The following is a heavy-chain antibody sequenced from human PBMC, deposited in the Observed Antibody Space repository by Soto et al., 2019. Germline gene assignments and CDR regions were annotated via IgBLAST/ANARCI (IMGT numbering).Heavy chain of an antibody. V-gene: IGHV1-18*01. CDR2: ISAINGTT. D-gene: IGHD3-3*01. Sequence: ASVKVSCKASGGTFSSYSIRWVRQAPGQGLEWMGWISAINGTTNYAQKFQGRVTMTTDTSTSTAYMELRSLRSDDTAVYYCARGGITIFGVVTEYYFDYWGQGTLVTVSS. CDR1: GGTFSSYS. CDR3: ARGGITIFGVVTEYYFDY. J-gene: IGHJ4*02.